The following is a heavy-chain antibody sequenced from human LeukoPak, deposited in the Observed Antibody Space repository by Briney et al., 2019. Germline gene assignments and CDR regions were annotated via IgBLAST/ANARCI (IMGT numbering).Heavy chain of an antibody. CDR2: ISYDGSNK. CDR3: AKASGVSAFYYYGMDV. J-gene: IGHJ6*02. D-gene: IGHD3-10*01. Sequence: GRSLRLSCAASGFTFSRYGMHWVRQAPGKGLEWVAVISYDGSNKYYADSVKGRFTISRDNSKNTLYLQMNSLRAEDTAVYYCAKASGVSAFYYYGMDVWGQGTTVTVSS. CDR1: GFTFSRYG. V-gene: IGHV3-30*18.